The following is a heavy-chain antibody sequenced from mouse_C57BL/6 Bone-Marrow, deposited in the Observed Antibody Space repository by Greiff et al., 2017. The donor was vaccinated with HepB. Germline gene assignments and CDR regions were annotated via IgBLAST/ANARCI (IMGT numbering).Heavy chain of an antibody. V-gene: IGHV2-5*01. CDR1: GFSFTSYG. Sequence: VMLVESGPGLVQPSQCLSITCSVSGFSFTSYGVQWVRQSPGKRLEWLGVIWSGGSTNYNAAFMSRLTITHDNSKSQVFFKMNSLNAEDTAIYYCARDNHARYALDYWGQGTTVTVSS. CDR3: ARDNHARYALDY. J-gene: IGHJ4*01. CDR2: IWSGGST.